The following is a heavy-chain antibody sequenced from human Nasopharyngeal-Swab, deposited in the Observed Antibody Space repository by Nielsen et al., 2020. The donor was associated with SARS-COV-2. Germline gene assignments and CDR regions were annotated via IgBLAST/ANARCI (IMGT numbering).Heavy chain of an antibody. J-gene: IGHJ4*02. CDR2: IYPGDSDT. CDR1: GYRFTSYW. Sequence: GGSLRLSCQASGYRFTSYWIAWVRQMPGKGLESMGFIYPGDSDTRYSPSFQGQVTISADKSISTTYLQWSSLQASDTAMYYCARQGGEVRDTALDYWGQGTLVTVSS. D-gene: IGHD5-18*01. V-gene: IGHV5-51*01. CDR3: ARQGGEVRDTALDY.